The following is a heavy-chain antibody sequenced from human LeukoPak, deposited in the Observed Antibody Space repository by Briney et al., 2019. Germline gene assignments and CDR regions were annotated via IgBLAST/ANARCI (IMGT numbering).Heavy chain of an antibody. V-gene: IGHV4-59*01. CDR2: ISNSGSA. CDR1: GDSIGQDY. J-gene: IGHJ4*02. Sequence: SETLSLTCTVSGDSIGQDYWNWIRQPPGRGLEWIGHISNSGSANYNPSLKSRVTISVDRSKNQFSLRLNSVTAADTASYYCATAPNPDYFDYWGQGTLATVSS. D-gene: IGHD3-16*01. CDR3: ATAPNPDYFDY.